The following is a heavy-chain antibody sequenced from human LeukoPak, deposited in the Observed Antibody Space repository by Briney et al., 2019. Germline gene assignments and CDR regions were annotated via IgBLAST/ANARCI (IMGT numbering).Heavy chain of an antibody. Sequence: ASVKVSCKASGYTFTGYYMHWVRQAPGQGLEWMGWINPNSGGTNYAQKFQGRVTMTRGTSISTAYMELSRLRSDDTAVYYCARMWGSSWYDFDYWGQGTLVTVSS. D-gene: IGHD6-13*01. J-gene: IGHJ4*02. CDR3: ARMWGSSWYDFDY. CDR1: GYTFTGYY. CDR2: INPNSGGT. V-gene: IGHV1-2*02.